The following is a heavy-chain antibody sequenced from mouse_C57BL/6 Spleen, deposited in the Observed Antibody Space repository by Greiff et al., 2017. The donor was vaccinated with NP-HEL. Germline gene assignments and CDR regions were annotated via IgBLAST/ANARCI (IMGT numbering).Heavy chain of an antibody. CDR3: ARRYDYEALDY. V-gene: IGHV1-82*01. CDR2: IYPGDGDT. Sequence: QVQLKESGPELVKPGASVKISCKASGYAFSSSWMNWVKQRPGKGLEWIGRIYPGDGDTNYNGKFKGKATLTADKSSSTAYMQLSSLTSEDSAVYFCARRYDYEALDYWGQGTTLTVSS. J-gene: IGHJ2*01. CDR1: GYAFSSSW. D-gene: IGHD2-4*01.